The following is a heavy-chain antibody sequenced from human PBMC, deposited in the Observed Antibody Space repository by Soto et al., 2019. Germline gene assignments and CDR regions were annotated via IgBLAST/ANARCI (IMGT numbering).Heavy chain of an antibody. CDR2: IIPMFGSA. Sequence: QVQLVQSGADVRKPGSSVKVSCKASGGTFRTHGISWVRQAPGQGLEWMGGIIPMFGSANYAQKFQGRVTSTADESTSTAYMELRSLRYADTAVYYCAGYSSGWYNLDDWGQGTLVTVSS. J-gene: IGHJ4*02. CDR3: AGYSSGWYNLDD. D-gene: IGHD6-19*01. CDR1: GGTFRTHG. V-gene: IGHV1-69*01.